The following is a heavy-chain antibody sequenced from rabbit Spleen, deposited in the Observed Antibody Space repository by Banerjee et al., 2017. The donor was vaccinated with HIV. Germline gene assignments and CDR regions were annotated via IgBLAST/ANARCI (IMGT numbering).Heavy chain of an antibody. CDR1: GFSFSSNW. Sequence: LEESGGGLVKPGGTLTLTCTVSGFSFSSNWICWVRQAPGKGLEWVACIDTGDGDTYYANWAKGRFTISKTSSTTVTLQMTSLTAADTATYFCARNYVNVFDPWGQGTLVTVS. CDR2: IDTGDGDT. V-gene: IGHV1S45*01. D-gene: IGHD1-1*01. J-gene: IGHJ2*01. CDR3: ARNYVNVFDP.